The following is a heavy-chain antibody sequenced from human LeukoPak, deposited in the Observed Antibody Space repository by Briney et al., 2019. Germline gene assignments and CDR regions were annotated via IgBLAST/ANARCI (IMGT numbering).Heavy chain of an antibody. J-gene: IGHJ5*02. Sequence: GSSVKVSCKASGGTFSSYAISWVRQAPGQGLEWMGGIIPIFGTANYAQKFQGRVTITADKSTSTAYMELSSLRSEDTAVYYCARDHYYYGSGTIGDWFDPWGQGTLVTVSS. D-gene: IGHD3-10*01. CDR2: IIPIFGTA. CDR1: GGTFSSYA. V-gene: IGHV1-69*06. CDR3: ARDHYYYGSGTIGDWFDP.